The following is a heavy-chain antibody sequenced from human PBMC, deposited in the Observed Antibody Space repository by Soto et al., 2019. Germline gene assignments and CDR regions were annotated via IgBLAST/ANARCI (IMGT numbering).Heavy chain of an antibody. Sequence: GGSLRLSCAASGFTFSSYGMHWVRQAPGKGLEWVAVIWYDGSNKYYADSVKGRFTISRDNSKNTLYLQMNSLRAEDTAVYYCARDESTYYYYGMDVWGQGTTVTVSS. V-gene: IGHV3-33*01. CDR2: IWYDGSNK. CDR3: ARDESTYYYYGMDV. J-gene: IGHJ6*02. CDR1: GFTFSSYG.